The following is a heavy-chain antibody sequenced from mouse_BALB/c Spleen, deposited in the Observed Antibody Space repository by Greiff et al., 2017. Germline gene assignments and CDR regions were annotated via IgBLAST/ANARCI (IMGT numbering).Heavy chain of an antibody. V-gene: IGHV1-39*01. Sequence: EVKLQQTGPELVKPGASVKISCKASGYSFTDYIMLWVKQSHGKSLEWIGNINPYYGSTSYNLKFKGKATLTVDKSSSTAYMQLNSLTSEDSAVYYCARDYAMDYWGQGTSVTVSS. CDR3: ARDYAMDY. J-gene: IGHJ4*01. CDR1: GYSFTDYI. CDR2: INPYYGST.